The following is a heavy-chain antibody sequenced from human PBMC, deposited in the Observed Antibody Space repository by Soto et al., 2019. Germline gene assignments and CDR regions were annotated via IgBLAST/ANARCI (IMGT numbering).Heavy chain of an antibody. CDR1: GFTVDDYA. D-gene: IGHD3-22*01. CDR2: ISWNSGSI. J-gene: IGHJ4*02. Sequence: EVQLVESGGGLVQPGRSLRLSCAASGFTVDDYAMHWVRQAPGKGLECVSGISWNSGSIGYADSVKGRFTISRDNAKNSLYLQMNSLRAEDTAFYYCPKWYYYDTSGHIDYWGQGSLVTVSS. CDR3: PKWYYYDTSGHIDY. V-gene: IGHV3-9*01.